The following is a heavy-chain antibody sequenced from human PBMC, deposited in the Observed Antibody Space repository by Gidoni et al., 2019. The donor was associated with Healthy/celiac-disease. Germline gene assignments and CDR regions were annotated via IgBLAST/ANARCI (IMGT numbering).Heavy chain of an antibody. V-gene: IGHV4-59*01. D-gene: IGHD6-6*01. CDR2: IYYSGST. CDR3: ARGRRIAARRPYYYYMDV. J-gene: IGHJ6*03. Sequence: QVQLQESGPGLVKPSETLSLTCTVSGGSISSYYWSWIRQPPGKGLEWIGYIYYSGSTNYNPSLKSRVTISVDTSKNQFSLKLSSVTAADTAVYYCARGRRIAARRPYYYYMDVWGKGTTVTVSS. CDR1: GGSISSYY.